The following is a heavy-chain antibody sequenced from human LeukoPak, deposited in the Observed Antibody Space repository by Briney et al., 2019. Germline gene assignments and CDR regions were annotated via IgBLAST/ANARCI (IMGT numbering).Heavy chain of an antibody. CDR2: IYYSGST. Sequence: PSETLSLTCTVSGGSFSSYYWSWIRQPPGKGLEWIGYIYYSGSTNYNPSLKSRVTISVDTSKNQFSLKLSSVTAADTAVYYCVRVSSGYSSREFDYWGQGTLVTVSS. CDR3: VRVSSGYSSREFDY. D-gene: IGHD6-13*01. CDR1: GGSFSSYY. J-gene: IGHJ4*02. V-gene: IGHV4-59*01.